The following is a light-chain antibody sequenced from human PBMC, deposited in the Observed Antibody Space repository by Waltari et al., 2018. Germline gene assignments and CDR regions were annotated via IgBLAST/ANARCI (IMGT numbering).Light chain of an antibody. V-gene: IGLV1-44*01. Sequence: QSVLTQPPSASGTPGQRVTIPCSGSRPNIGSNTVNWYQQLPGTAPKLLNYSDNQRPAGVPDRFSGSKSGTSASLAISGLQSGDETDYYCAAWDDSLNGHIIFGGGTKLTVL. CDR2: SDN. CDR3: AAWDDSLNGHII. J-gene: IGLJ2*01. CDR1: RPNIGSNT.